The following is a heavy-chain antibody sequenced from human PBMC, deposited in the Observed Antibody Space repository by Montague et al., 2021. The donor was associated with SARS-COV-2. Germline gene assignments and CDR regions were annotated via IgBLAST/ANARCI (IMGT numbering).Heavy chain of an antibody. V-gene: IGHV6-1*01. CDR1: GDSVSSNRAS. CDR2: TYYRSKWYN. CDR3: TSGREGNYNVMDV. Sequence: CAISGDSVSSNRASWDWHRQAPPRRLEWLGRTYYRSKWYNDYAVSVRGRVTINPDTSKNQFSLQLNSVTPEDTAIYYCTSGREGNYNVMDVWGQGTTATVSS. J-gene: IGHJ6*02. D-gene: IGHD1-1*01.